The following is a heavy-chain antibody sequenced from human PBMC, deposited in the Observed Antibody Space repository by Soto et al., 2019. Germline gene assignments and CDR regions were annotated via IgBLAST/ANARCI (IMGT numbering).Heavy chain of an antibody. CDR1: GYAFTSDH. CDR2: INPSGGST. J-gene: IGHJ5*02. V-gene: IGHV1-46*03. CDR3: ARVYPSDTRYGYVGNNWFDP. Sequence: SVNVSCKASGYAFTSDHRDWLRHAHRQGLEWMGIINPSGGSTSYAQKFQGRVTMTRDTSTSTVYMELSSLRSEDTAVYYCARVYPSDTRYGYVGNNWFDPWGQGTLVTVSS. D-gene: IGHD5-18*01.